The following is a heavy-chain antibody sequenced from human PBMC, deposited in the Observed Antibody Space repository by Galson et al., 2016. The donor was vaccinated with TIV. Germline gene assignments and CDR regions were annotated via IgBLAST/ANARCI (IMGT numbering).Heavy chain of an antibody. J-gene: IGHJ5*02. D-gene: IGHD3-16*01. Sequence: ETLSLTCIVSGGSIITKSYYWGWIRQPPGKGLEWIGMVYDDGNAYYNPSLKSRATLPVDTSRNQFSLKLTSVAAADTAMYYCARERTPPGPDNDSWFDPWGPGILVIVSS. V-gene: IGHV4-39*07. CDR1: GGSIITKSYY. CDR3: ARERTPPGPDNDSWFDP. CDR2: VYDDGNA.